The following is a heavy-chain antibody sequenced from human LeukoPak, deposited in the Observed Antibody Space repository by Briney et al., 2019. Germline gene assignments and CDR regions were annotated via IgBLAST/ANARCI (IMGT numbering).Heavy chain of an antibody. CDR2: INPSGGST. CDR3: AREDVVLVDAVRYYYYGMDV. CDR1: GYNFISYY. J-gene: IGHJ6*02. D-gene: IGHD2-8*01. Sequence: ASVKVSCKASGYNFISYYMHWVRQAPGQGLEWMGIINPSGGSTSYAQKFQDRVTMTRDTSTSTVYMELSSLKSEDTAVYYCAREDVVLVDAVRYYYYGMDVSGQGTTVTVSS. V-gene: IGHV1-46*01.